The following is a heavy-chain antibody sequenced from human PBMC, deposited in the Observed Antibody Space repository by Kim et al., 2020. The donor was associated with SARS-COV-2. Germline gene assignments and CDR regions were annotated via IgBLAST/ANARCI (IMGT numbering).Heavy chain of an antibody. D-gene: IGHD6-6*01. V-gene: IGHV1-18*01. J-gene: IGHJ3*02. Sequence: QKLQGRVTLTTDTSTSTAYMELRSLRSDDTAVYYCARDRIAARPDDAFDIWGQGTMVTVSS. CDR3: ARDRIAARPDDAFDI.